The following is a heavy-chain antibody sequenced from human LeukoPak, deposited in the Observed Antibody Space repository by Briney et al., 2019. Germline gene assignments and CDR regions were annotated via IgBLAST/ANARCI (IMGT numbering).Heavy chain of an antibody. J-gene: IGHJ6*03. CDR1: VYTFTIYG. V-gene: IGHV1-18*01. CDR2: ISAYNGNT. Sequence: ASVKVSCKASVYTFTIYGPRWVRHAPGRGRECMGYISAYNGNTNYAQKIQGRVTITTDTSTSTAYLALRSLRSDDTAVDYCARYYYYMDVWGKGTTVTVSS. CDR3: ARYYYYMDV.